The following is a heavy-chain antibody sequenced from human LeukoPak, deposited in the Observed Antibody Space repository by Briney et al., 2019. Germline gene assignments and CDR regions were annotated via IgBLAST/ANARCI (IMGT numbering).Heavy chain of an antibody. CDR3: AKGPIWFGELPGPYFDY. D-gene: IGHD3-10*01. J-gene: IGHJ4*02. Sequence: GGSLRLSCAASGFTFSSYAMNWVRQAPGKGLEWVSTISGSGGSTYYADSVKGRFTISRDNSKNTLYLQMNSLRAEDTAVYYCAKGPIWFGELPGPYFDYWGQRTLVTVSS. V-gene: IGHV3-23*01. CDR2: ISGSGGST. CDR1: GFTFSSYA.